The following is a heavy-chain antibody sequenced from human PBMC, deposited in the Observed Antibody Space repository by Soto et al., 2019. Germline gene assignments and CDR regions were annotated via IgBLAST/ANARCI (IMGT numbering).Heavy chain of an antibody. J-gene: IGHJ5*02. Sequence: PGGSLRLSCAASGFTFSSYWMHWVRQAPGKGLVWVSRINSDGSSTSYADSVKGRFTISRDNAKNTLYLQMNSLRAEDTAVYYCAKPIAAAEGWFDPWRQGSLVTVSS. CDR2: INSDGSST. CDR1: GFTFSSYW. V-gene: IGHV3-74*01. CDR3: AKPIAAAEGWFDP. D-gene: IGHD6-13*01.